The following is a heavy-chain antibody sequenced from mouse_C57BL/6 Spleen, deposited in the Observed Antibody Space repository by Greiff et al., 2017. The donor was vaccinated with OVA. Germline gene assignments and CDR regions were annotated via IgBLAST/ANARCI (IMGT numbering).Heavy chain of an antibody. CDR2: IDPSDSYT. Sequence: QVQLQQPGAELVMPGASVKLSCKASGYTFTSYWMHWVKQRPGQGLEWIGEIDPSDSYTNYNQKFKGKSTLTVDKSSSTAYMQHSSLTSEDSAVYYCARRDYYYAMDYWGQGTSVTVSS. J-gene: IGHJ4*01. V-gene: IGHV1-69*01. CDR3: ARRDYYYAMDY. CDR1: GYTFTSYW.